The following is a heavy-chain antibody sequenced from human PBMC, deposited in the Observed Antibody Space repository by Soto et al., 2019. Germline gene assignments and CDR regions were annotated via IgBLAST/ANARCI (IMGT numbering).Heavy chain of an antibody. CDR3: ARNYYEDY. D-gene: IGHD3-22*01. V-gene: IGHV3-30-3*01. J-gene: IGHJ4*02. CDR2: ISSDGTNK. CDR1: GFTFSSYP. Sequence: QVQLVESGGGVVQPGRSLRLSCAASGFTFSSYPMHWVRQAPGKGLEWLAVISSDGTNKNYADSVKGRFTISRDNSENTLFLQVISLTSEDSAVYFCARNYYEDYWGQGTLVTVSS.